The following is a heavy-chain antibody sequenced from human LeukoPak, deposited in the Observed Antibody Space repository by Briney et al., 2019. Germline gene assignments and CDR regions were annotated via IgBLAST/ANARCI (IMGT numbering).Heavy chain of an antibody. CDR1: GFTFSRNT. J-gene: IGHJ4*02. Sequence: GGSLRLSCAASGFTFSRNTMNWVRQTPGKGLEWLSYISTRDNTIQYADSVKGRFTISRDNANNSVFLQMNNLRAEDSAIYYCARGARWAYYFDYWGQGSLVTVSS. V-gene: IGHV3-48*04. D-gene: IGHD4-23*01. CDR3: ARGARWAYYFDY. CDR2: ISTRDNTI.